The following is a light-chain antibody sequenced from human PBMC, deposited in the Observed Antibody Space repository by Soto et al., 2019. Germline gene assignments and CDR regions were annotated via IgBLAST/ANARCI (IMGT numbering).Light chain of an antibody. Sequence: QSALTQPASVSGSPGQSITISCTGTSSDVGCYNLVSWYQQHPGQAPKLMIYEVSKRPSGVSNRSSGSKSGNTASLTISGRQAEDEADYYCCLYSGGSTFRGVFGGGTKLTVL. CDR2: EVS. CDR3: CLYSGGSTFRGV. CDR1: SSDVGCYNL. V-gene: IGLV2-23*02. J-gene: IGLJ3*02.